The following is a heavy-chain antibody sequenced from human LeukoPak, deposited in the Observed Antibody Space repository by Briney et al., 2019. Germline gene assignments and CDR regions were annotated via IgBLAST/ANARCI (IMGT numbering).Heavy chain of an antibody. Sequence: PGGSLRLSCAASGFTFSSYGMHWVRQAPGKGLEGVAVIWYDGSNKYYADSVKGRFTISRDNSKNTLYLQMNSLRAEDTAVYYCARDSGSGVTIVHFVYWGQGTLVTVSS. J-gene: IGHJ4*02. CDR3: ARDSGSGVTIVHFVY. CDR1: GFTFSSYG. V-gene: IGHV3-33*01. CDR2: IWYDGSNK. D-gene: IGHD1-14*01.